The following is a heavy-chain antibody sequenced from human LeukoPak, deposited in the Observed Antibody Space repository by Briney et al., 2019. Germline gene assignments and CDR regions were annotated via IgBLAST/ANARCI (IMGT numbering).Heavy chain of an antibody. CDR2: INHSGST. CDR1: GGSINRSYYY. J-gene: IGHJ4*02. V-gene: IGHV4-39*07. D-gene: IGHD2-15*01. CDR3: ARAVGYCSGGSCFGLTRYDY. Sequence: SETLSLTCTVSGGSINRSYYYWGWIRQPPGKGLEWIGEINHSGSTNYNPSLKSRVTISVDTSKNQFSLKLSSVTAADTAVYYCARAVGYCSGGSCFGLTRYDYWGQGTLVTVSS.